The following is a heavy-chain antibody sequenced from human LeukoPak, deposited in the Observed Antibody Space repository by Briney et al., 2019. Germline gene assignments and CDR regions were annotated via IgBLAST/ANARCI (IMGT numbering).Heavy chain of an antibody. D-gene: IGHD3-10*01. Sequence: PGGSLRLSCAASGFTVSSNYMSWVRQAPGKGLEWVSVIYSGGSTYYADSVKGRFTISRDNSKNTLYLQMNSLRVEGTAVYYCSRGGNQYYFDYWGQGTLVTVSS. CDR3: SRGGNQYYFDY. J-gene: IGHJ4*02. CDR1: GFTVSSNY. CDR2: IYSGGST. V-gene: IGHV3-66*01.